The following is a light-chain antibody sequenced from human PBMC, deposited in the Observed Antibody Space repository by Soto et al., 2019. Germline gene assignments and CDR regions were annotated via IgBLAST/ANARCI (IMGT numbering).Light chain of an antibody. J-gene: IGKJ4*01. CDR3: MQALQTPLT. CDR1: QSLLHRSGYNY. CDR2: LGS. V-gene: IGKV2-28*01. Sequence: DIVMTQSPLSLPVTPGEPASISCRSSQSLLHRSGYNYLTWYLQKPGQSPQLLIYLGSSRASGVPDRFSGSGSGTDFTLKISRVEAEDAGVYYCMQALQTPLTFGGGTKVEIK.